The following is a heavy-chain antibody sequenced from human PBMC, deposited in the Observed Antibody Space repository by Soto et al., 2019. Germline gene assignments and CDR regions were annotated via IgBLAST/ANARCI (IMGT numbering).Heavy chain of an antibody. Sequence: PGGSLRLSCAASRFNFGTYSMNWDRQAPGKGLEWVSSISSSGTYIYYADSVKGRFTISRDNAKNSLYLQMNSLRAEDTAVYYCARAYCSGGSCYGPNVFDIWGQGTMVTVSS. V-gene: IGHV3-21*01. D-gene: IGHD2-15*01. J-gene: IGHJ3*02. CDR2: ISSSGTYI. CDR3: ARAYCSGGSCYGPNVFDI. CDR1: RFNFGTYS.